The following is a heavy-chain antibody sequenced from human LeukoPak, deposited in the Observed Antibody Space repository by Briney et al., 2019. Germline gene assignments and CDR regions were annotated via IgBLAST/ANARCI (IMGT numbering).Heavy chain of an antibody. CDR3: ARRPGIAVAGHYYYYYGMDV. CDR1: GGTFSSYA. J-gene: IGHJ6*02. CDR2: IIPIFGTA. Sequence: SVKVSCKASGGTFSSYAISWVRQAPGQGLEWMGGIIPIFGTANYAQKFQGRVTITADESTSTAYMELSSLRSEDTAVYYCARRPGIAVAGHYYYYYGMDVWGQGTTVTVSS. V-gene: IGHV1-69*13. D-gene: IGHD6-19*01.